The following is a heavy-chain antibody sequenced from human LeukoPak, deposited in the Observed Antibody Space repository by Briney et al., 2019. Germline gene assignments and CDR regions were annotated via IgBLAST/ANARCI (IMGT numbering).Heavy chain of an antibody. CDR1: GFTFSSYW. CDR3: ARGADSNGYAVLDY. Sequence: PGGSLRLSCAASGFTFSSYWMHWVRQAPGKGLVWVSDINSDGSSTNYAYSVRRRFTISRDNAKNTLYLQMNSLRAEDTAVYYCARGADSNGYAVLDYWGQGTLVTVSS. V-gene: IGHV3-74*01. J-gene: IGHJ4*02. D-gene: IGHD3-22*01. CDR2: INSDGSST.